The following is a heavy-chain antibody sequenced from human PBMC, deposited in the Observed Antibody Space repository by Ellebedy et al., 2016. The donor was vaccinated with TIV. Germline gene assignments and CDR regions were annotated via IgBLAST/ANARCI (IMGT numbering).Heavy chain of an antibody. J-gene: IGHJ3*02. Sequence: GGSLRLSCAASGFSFSSYWMSWVRQAPGKGLEWVANINQDGSEKHYVDSVKGRFTISRDNAKNSLYLQMNSLRAEDTALYYCARDMGWGNERINDPFDIWGQGTMVTVSS. CDR3: ARDMGWGNERINDPFDI. D-gene: IGHD7-27*01. CDR1: GFSFSSYW. CDR2: INQDGSEK. V-gene: IGHV3-7*01.